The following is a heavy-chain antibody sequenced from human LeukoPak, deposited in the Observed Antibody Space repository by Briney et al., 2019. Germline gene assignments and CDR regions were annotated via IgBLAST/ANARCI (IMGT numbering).Heavy chain of an antibody. V-gene: IGHV4-38-2*02. D-gene: IGHD3-16*01. CDR2: IHHSGTT. CDR1: GYSISSDYY. CDR3: ARYEAASFGAQYYLDY. J-gene: IGHJ4*02. Sequence: SETLSLTCTVSGYSISSDYYWGWIRQPPEKGLEWIGSIHHSGTTYYSPSLKSRVTISIDTSKNQFSLKLSSVTAADTAVYYCARYEAASFGAQYYLDYWGQGTLVTVSS.